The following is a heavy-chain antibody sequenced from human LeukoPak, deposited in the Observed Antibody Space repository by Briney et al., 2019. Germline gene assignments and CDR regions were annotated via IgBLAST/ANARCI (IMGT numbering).Heavy chain of an antibody. CDR2: IRGSGDST. Sequence: PGGSLRLSCVASGLTFSNYAMSWVRQAPGKGLEWLSTIRGSGDSTFYADSVKGRFTISRDNSRNTLYLQMDSLGADDTAVYYCAKDVTARSAYDDYWGQGALVTVSS. J-gene: IGHJ4*02. CDR1: GLTFSNYA. CDR3: AKDVTARSAYDDY. V-gene: IGHV3-23*01. D-gene: IGHD5-12*01.